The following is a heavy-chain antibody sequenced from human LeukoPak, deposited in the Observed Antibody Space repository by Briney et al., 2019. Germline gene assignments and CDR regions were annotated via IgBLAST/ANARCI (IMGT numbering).Heavy chain of an antibody. D-gene: IGHD3-9*01. CDR2: IIPIFGTA. CDR1: GGTFSSYA. CDR3: AGTGKLLTGYYYYFDY. Sequence: SVKVSCKASGGTFSSYAISWVRQAPGQGLEWMGGIIPIFGTANYAQKFQGRVTITADESTSTAYMELSSLRSEDTAVYYCAGTGKLLTGYYYYFDYWGQGTLVTVSS. V-gene: IGHV1-69*13. J-gene: IGHJ4*02.